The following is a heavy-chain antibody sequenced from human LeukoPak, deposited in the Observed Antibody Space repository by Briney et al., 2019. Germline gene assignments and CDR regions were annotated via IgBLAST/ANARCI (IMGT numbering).Heavy chain of an antibody. D-gene: IGHD1-26*01. Sequence: GGSLRLSCAGSGFTFNSYWMHWVRQAPGKGLVWVSRINSDGSSTSYADSVKGRFTISRDNAKNTLYLQMNSLRAEDTAVYYCARAIYRGSRFDYWGQGTLVTVSS. J-gene: IGHJ4*02. CDR3: ARAIYRGSRFDY. CDR2: INSDGSST. V-gene: IGHV3-74*01. CDR1: GFTFNSYW.